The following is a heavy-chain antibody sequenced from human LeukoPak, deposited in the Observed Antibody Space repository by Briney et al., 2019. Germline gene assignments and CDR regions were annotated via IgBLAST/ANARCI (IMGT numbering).Heavy chain of an antibody. CDR1: GFTVSSNY. D-gene: IGHD5-18*01. CDR2: IYSGGST. CDR3: ARARGYSYGLNY. J-gene: IGHJ4*02. V-gene: IGHV3-53*01. Sequence: GGSLRLSCAASGFTVSSNYMSWVRQAPGKWLEWVSVIYSGGSTYYADSVKGRFTISRDNSKNTLYLQMNSLRAEDTAVYYCARARGYSYGLNYWGQGTMVTVSS.